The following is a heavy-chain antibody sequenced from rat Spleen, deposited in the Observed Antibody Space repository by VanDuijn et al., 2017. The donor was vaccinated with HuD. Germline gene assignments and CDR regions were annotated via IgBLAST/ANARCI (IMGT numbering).Heavy chain of an antibody. Sequence: EVQLQESGPGLVKPSQSLSLTCSVTAYSITSSYRWTWIRKFPGNKLEWMGYIDSAGNTNNNPSLKRRISITRDTSKNQFFLQVNSVTTEDTATYYCARDNNYKAYWGQGVMVTVSS. CDR2: IDSAGNT. CDR3: ARDNNYKAY. CDR1: AYSITSSYR. D-gene: IGHD1-10*01. V-gene: IGHV3-3*01. J-gene: IGHJ2*01.